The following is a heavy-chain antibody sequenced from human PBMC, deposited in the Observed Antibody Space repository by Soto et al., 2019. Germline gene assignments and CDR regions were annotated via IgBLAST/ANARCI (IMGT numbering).Heavy chain of an antibody. V-gene: IGHV4-31*03. D-gene: IGHD6-6*01. Sequence: SETLSLTCSVSGGSINNVGYYWSWIRQHPGKGLAWIGYIYYSGSTYYNPSLKSRATISVDTSKNQFYLKLRSVTAADTAVYYCARAIAARPHYFSGMDVWGQGTTVTVSS. CDR3: ARAIAARPHYFSGMDV. CDR2: IYYSGST. CDR1: GGSINNVGYY. J-gene: IGHJ6*02.